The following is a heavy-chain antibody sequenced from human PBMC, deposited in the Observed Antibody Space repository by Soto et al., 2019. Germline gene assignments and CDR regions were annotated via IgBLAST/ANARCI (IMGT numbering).Heavy chain of an antibody. V-gene: IGHV4-4*07. Sequence: QVQLQESGPGLVKPSETLSLTCTVSGGSISGYYWTWIRQPAGKGLEWIGRKHTSGTTNYNPSPTSRVTMSIGTSTTQFPLNLPSMTAADTAVYYGARGGEFYGLDVWGQGTTVDVSS. CDR3: ARGGEFYGLDV. D-gene: IGHD3-16*01. CDR2: KHTSGTT. J-gene: IGHJ6*02. CDR1: GGSISGYY.